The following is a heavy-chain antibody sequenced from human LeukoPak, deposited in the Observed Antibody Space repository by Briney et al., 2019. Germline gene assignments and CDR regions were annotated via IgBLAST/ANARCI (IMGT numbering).Heavy chain of an antibody. V-gene: IGHV3-21*01. Sequence: GGSLRLSCAASGFTFSSYSMSWVRQAPGKGLEWVSSNSSSSSYIYYADSVKGRFTISRDNAKNSLYLQMNSLRAEDTAVYYCAKDEVVPSYYYIDVWGKGTTVTVSS. J-gene: IGHJ6*03. CDR2: NSSSSSYI. D-gene: IGHD2-2*01. CDR1: GFTFSSYS. CDR3: AKDEVVPSYYYIDV.